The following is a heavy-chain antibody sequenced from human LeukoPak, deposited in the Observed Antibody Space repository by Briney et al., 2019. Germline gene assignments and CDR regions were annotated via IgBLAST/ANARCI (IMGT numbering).Heavy chain of an antibody. CDR1: GFTFSSYA. Sequence: GGSLRLSCAASGFTFSSYAMSWVRQAPGKGLEWVSAISGSGGSTYYADSVKGRFTISRDNSKNTLYLQMNSLRAEDTAVYYCAKVYILTGYFYYFDYWGQGTLVTVSS. CDR3: AKVYILTGYFYYFDY. J-gene: IGHJ4*02. D-gene: IGHD3-9*01. CDR2: ISGSGGST. V-gene: IGHV3-23*01.